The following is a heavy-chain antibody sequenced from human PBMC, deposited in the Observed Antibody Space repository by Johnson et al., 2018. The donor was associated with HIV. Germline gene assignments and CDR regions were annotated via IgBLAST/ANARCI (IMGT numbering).Heavy chain of an antibody. CDR2: ISYDGSKK. J-gene: IGHJ3*02. Sequence: QVQLVESGGGVVQPGRSLRLSCAASEFTFSSYAMHWVRQAPGKGLEWVAVISYDGSKKYYADSVKGRVTISRDNSKNMLYLQMNSLRAEDTDVYYCARADITYSYYDSSGYYYHDAFDIWGQGTMVTVSS. CDR1: EFTFSSYA. V-gene: IGHV3-30*04. D-gene: IGHD3-22*01. CDR3: ARADITYSYYDSSGYYYHDAFDI.